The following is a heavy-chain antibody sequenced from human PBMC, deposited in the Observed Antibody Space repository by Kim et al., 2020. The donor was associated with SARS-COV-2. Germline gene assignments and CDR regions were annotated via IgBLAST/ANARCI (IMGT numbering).Heavy chain of an antibody. V-gene: IGHV1-46*01. Sequence: ASVKVSCKASGYTFTRYYIHWVRQAPGQRLEWTGIINPSGGSTDYSQKFQGRVTMTTDTSTSTVYMELSSLTSEDTAFYYCARDLSNSGGPYNWVDPWGQGTLVTVSS. CDR3: ARDLSNSGGPYNWVDP. D-gene: IGHD3-10*01. CDR1: GYTFTRYY. CDR2: INPSGGST. J-gene: IGHJ5*02.